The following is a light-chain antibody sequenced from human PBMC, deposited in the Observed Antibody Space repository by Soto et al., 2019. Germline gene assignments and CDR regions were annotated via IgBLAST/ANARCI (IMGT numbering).Light chain of an antibody. V-gene: IGKV1-39*01. Sequence: DIQMTQSPSSLSASVGDRVTITCRASQSISSYVNWYQQKPGKAPNLLMYAASSLQSGVSSRFSGSGSGTDFTRTICSMQPEDFVTYYCKQIYSTPFTFGPGTRVDIK. CDR2: AAS. J-gene: IGKJ3*01. CDR3: KQIYSTPFT. CDR1: QSISSY.